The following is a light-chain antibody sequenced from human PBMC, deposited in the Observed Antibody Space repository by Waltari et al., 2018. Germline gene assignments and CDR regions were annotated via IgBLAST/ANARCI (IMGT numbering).Light chain of an antibody. CDR2: KYI. J-gene: IGLJ2*01. V-gene: IGLV3-27*01. Sequence: SSELTQPASVSVSLGQTAVITCSGDILAKKYGRWFQQKPGQAPVLFIYKYIERPSGIPYRFSGASSGTTLTLTISGAQVEDEAAYYCYSAADNHRVLFGGGTKLTVL. CDR3: YSAADNHRVL. CDR1: ILAKKY.